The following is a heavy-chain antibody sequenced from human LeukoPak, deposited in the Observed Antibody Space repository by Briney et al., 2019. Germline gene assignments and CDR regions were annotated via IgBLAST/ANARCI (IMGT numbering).Heavy chain of an antibody. CDR2: MFHSGST. D-gene: IGHD3-9*01. CDR1: GYSISSGYY. Sequence: KASETLSLTCTVSGYSISSGYYWGWIRQPPGKGLEWIGSMFHSGSTYYNPSLKSRVAISVDTSKNQFSLRLRSVTAADTAVYYCARSRRNFDWSQNWLDPWGQGTLVTVSS. V-gene: IGHV4-38-2*02. J-gene: IGHJ5*02. CDR3: ARSRRNFDWSQNWLDP.